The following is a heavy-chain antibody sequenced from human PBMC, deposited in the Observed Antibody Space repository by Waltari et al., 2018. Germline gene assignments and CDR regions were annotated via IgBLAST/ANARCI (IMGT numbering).Heavy chain of an antibody. CDR3: ARGWLENSFDL. D-gene: IGHD6-19*01. CDR2: IGAGGRPV. Sequence: ESGGTLAHAGTSLRLTCADSGFKIKGFSMDWVRQAPGKGPQWLSFIGAGGRPVYYEDSVRGRFTISRDDATNVVHLEMRDLREEDSATYYCARGWLENSFDLWGPGTTVTVSS. CDR1: GFKIKGFS. J-gene: IGHJ3*01. V-gene: IGHV3-48*02.